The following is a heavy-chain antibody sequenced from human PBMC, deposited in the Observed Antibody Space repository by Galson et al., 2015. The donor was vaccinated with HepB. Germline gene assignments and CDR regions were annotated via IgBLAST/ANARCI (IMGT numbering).Heavy chain of an antibody. V-gene: IGHV1-46*01. Sequence: SVKVSCKASGYTFTSYYMHWVRQAPGQGLEWMGIINPSGGSTSYAQKFQGRVTMTTDTSTSTAYMELRSLRSDDTAVYYCARDGGEYSSTYGMDVWGQGTTVTVSS. J-gene: IGHJ6*02. CDR2: INPSGGST. CDR3: ARDGGEYSSTYGMDV. D-gene: IGHD6-6*01. CDR1: GYTFTSYY.